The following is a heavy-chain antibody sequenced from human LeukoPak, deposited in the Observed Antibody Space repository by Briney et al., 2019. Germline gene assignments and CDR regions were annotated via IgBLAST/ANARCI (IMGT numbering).Heavy chain of an antibody. CDR3: ARALVVPAAMDAFDI. Sequence: GGSLRLSCAASGFTFSSYWMHWVRQAPGKGLLWVSRINSDGSSTSYADSVKGRFTISRDNAKNTLYLQMNSLRAEDTAVYYCARALVVPAAMDAFDIWGQGTMVTVSS. J-gene: IGHJ3*02. CDR1: GFTFSSYW. V-gene: IGHV3-74*01. D-gene: IGHD2-2*01. CDR2: INSDGSST.